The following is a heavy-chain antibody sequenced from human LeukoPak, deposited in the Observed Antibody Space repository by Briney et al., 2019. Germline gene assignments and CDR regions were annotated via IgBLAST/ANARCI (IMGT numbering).Heavy chain of an antibody. CDR1: GGSISSSDNY. CDR2: LSYSGTT. CDR3: ARDFNYYGSGSYLVDDY. J-gene: IGHJ4*02. D-gene: IGHD3-10*01. V-gene: IGHV4-39*07. Sequence: SETLSLTCTVSGGSISSSDNYWGWIRQPPGKTLEWIGSLSYSGTTNYNPSLKSRAAISLDMSKNQFSLRVSSVTAADTAVYYCARDFNYYGSGSYLVDDYWGQGTLVTVSS.